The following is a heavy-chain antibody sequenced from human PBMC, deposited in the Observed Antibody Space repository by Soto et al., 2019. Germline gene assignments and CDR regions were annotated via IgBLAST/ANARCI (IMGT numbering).Heavy chain of an antibody. V-gene: IGHV3-74*01. CDR2: INSDGSST. Sequence: EVQLVESGGGLVQPGGSLRLSCAASGFTFSGYWMHGVRQAPGKGLVWVSRINSDGSSTSYADSVKGRFTISRGNAKNTLYLQMNSLRAEDTAVYYCARCGYTYGYDGDVWGHGTTVTVSS. CDR3: ARCGYTYGYDGDV. CDR1: GFTFSGYW. J-gene: IGHJ6*02. D-gene: IGHD5-18*01.